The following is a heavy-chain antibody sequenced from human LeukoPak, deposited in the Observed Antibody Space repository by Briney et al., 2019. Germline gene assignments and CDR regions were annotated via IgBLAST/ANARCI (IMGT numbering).Heavy chain of an antibody. CDR2: INPNSGAT. CDR3: ARSRMTTLPGFDY. J-gene: IGHJ4*02. CDR1: GYTFIDYY. Sequence: ASVKVSCKPSGYTFIDYYVHWVRQAPGQGLEWMGWINPNSGATNSAQNLQGRVTLTRDKSMTTAYLDLSGLTYDDTVVYYCARSRMTTLPGFDYWGQGTLVTVSS. V-gene: IGHV1-2*02. D-gene: IGHD1-1*01.